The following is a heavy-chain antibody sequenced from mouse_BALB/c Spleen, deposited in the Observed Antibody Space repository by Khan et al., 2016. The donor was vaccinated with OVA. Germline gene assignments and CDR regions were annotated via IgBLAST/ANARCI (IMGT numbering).Heavy chain of an antibody. CDR3: ARAVGGKVPLDY. Sequence: DLVKPGASVKLSGKASGYTFTSYWINWIKQRPGQGLEWIGRIAPGSGSTYYNEMFKGKATLTVDTSSSTAYIQLSSLSSEDSAVYFCARAVGGKVPLDYWGQGTTLTVSS. V-gene: IGHV1S41*01. CDR2: IAPGSGST. J-gene: IGHJ2*01. D-gene: IGHD1-1*02. CDR1: GYTFTSYW.